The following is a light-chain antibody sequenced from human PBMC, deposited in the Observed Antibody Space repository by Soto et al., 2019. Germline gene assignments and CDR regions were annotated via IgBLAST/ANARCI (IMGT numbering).Light chain of an antibody. Sequence: DIQMTQSPSTLSGSVGDRVTITCRASQTISSWLAWYQQKPGKAPKLLIYKASTLKSGVPSRFSGSGSGTEFTLTISSLRPDDFATYYCQHYNSYSEAFGQVTKVELK. J-gene: IGKJ1*01. V-gene: IGKV1-5*03. CDR2: KAS. CDR1: QTISSW. CDR3: QHYNSYSEA.